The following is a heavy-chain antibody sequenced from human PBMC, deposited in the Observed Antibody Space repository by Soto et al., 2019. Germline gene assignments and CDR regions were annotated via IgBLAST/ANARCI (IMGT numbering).Heavy chain of an antibody. Sequence: GGSLRLSCAASGFTFSSYGMHWVRQAPGKGLEWVAVISYDGSNKYYADSVKGRFTISRDNSKNTLYLQMNSLRAEDTAVYYCAKDLKAAAGSLGYWGQGTLVTVPS. J-gene: IGHJ4*02. CDR1: GFTFSSYG. V-gene: IGHV3-30*18. D-gene: IGHD6-13*01. CDR2: ISYDGSNK. CDR3: AKDLKAAAGSLGY.